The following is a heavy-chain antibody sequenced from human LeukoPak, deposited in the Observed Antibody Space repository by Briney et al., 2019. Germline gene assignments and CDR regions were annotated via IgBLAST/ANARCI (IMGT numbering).Heavy chain of an antibody. CDR3: ARGVSSSWYYFDY. D-gene: IGHD6-13*01. V-gene: IGHV4-59*12. CDR2: IYYSGST. J-gene: IGHJ4*02. Sequence: PSETLSLTCTVSGGPISSYYWSWIRQPPGKGLEWIGYIYYSGSTNYNPSLKSRVTISVDTSKNQFSLKLTSVTAADTAVYYCARGVSSSWYYFDYWGQGTLVTVSS. CDR1: GGPISSYY.